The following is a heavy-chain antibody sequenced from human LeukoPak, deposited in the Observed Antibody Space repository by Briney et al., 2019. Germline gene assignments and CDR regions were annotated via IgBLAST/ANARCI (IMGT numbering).Heavy chain of an antibody. CDR1: GFTFSSYG. D-gene: IGHD2-2*01. CDR2: ISYDGSNK. V-gene: IGHV3-30*03. Sequence: GRSLRLSCAASGFTFSSYGMHWVRQAPGKGLEWVAVISYDGSNKYYADSVKGRFTISRDNSKNTLYLQMNSLRAEDTAVYYCATSHVVLPWGQGTLVTVSS. CDR3: ATSHVVLP. J-gene: IGHJ5*02.